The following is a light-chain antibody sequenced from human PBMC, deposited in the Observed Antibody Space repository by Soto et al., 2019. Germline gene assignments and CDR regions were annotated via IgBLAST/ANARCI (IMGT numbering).Light chain of an antibody. CDR3: QQYNSYPLT. Sequence: DIQMTQSPSTLSASVGDRVTITCRASQSISSWLAWYQQRPGKAPKVLIYKASSLESGVPSRFSGSGSGPEFTLTISSLQPDDFATYYCQQYNSYPLTSGGGTKVEIK. CDR2: KAS. V-gene: IGKV1-5*03. CDR1: QSISSW. J-gene: IGKJ4*01.